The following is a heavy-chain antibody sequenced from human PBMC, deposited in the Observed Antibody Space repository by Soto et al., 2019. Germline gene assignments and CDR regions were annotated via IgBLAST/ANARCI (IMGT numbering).Heavy chain of an antibody. D-gene: IGHD6-13*01. CDR2: IWYDGSNK. CDR1: GFTFSSYG. CDR3: VRDLSLGQQLVPGY. Sequence: GGSLRLSCAASGFTFSSYGMHWVRQAPGKGLEWVAVIWYDGSNKYYADSVKGRFTISRDNSKNTLYLQMNSLRAEDTAVYYCVRDLSLGQQLVPGYWGQGTLVTVSS. J-gene: IGHJ4*02. V-gene: IGHV3-33*01.